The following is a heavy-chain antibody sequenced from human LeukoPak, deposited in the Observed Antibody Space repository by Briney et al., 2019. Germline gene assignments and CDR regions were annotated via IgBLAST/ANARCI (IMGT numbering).Heavy chain of an antibody. CDR1: GYTFTGYY. D-gene: IGHD6-13*01. J-gene: IGHJ6*03. CDR2: INPNSGGT. CDR3: ARDRGAAASYYYMDV. V-gene: IGHV1-2*02. Sequence: ASVKVSCKASGYTFTGYYMHWVRQAPGQGLEWMGWINPNSGGTNYAQKFQGRVTMTRDTSISTAYMELSRLRSDDTAVYSCARDRGAAASYYYMDVWGKGTTVTVSS.